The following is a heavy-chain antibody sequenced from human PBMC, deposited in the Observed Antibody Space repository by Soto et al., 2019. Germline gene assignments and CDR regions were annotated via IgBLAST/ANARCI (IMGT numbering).Heavy chain of an antibody. D-gene: IGHD3-16*02. V-gene: IGHV4-39*01. J-gene: IGHJ6*02. CDR1: GGSISSSSYY. CDR3: ARSHDYDYVWGSYRRVYGMDV. Sequence: SETLSLTCTVSGGSISSSSYYWGWIRQPPGKGLEWIGSIYYSGSTYYNPSLKSRVTISVDTSKNQFSLKLSSVTAADTAVYYCARSHDYDYVWGSYRRVYGMDVWGQGTTVTVSS. CDR2: IYYSGST.